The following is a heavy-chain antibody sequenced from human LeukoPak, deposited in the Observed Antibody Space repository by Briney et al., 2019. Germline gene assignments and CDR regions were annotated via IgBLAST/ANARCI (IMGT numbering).Heavy chain of an antibody. D-gene: IGHD6-13*01. CDR3: ARLIAAAEDY. J-gene: IGHJ4*02. CDR2: MNPNSGNT. CDR1: GYTFSSYD. Sequence: ASVKVSCKASGYTFSSYDINWVRQATGQGLEWMGWMNPNSGNTAYAQKFQGRVTMSRDTSISTAYMELSSLRSEDTAVYYCARLIAAAEDYWGQGTLVTVSS. V-gene: IGHV1-8*02.